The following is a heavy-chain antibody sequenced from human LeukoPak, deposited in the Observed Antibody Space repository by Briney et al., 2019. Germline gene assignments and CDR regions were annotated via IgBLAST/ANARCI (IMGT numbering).Heavy chain of an antibody. CDR1: GGSISRGGYY. J-gene: IGHJ5*02. V-gene: IGHV4-31*03. CDR3: ARFTVTTRWFDP. Sequence: SETLSLTCTVSGGSISRGGYYCSWIRQHPGKGLEWIGYIYYSGSTYYNPSLKSRVTISVDTSKNQFSLKLSSVTAADTAVYYCARFTVTTRWFDPWGQGTLVTVSS. CDR2: IYYSGST. D-gene: IGHD4-17*01.